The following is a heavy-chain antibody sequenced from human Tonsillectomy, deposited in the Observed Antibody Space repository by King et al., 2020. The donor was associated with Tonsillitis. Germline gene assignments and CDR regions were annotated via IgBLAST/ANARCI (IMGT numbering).Heavy chain of an antibody. CDR3: AKDRAGYGLRGYFDY. CDR2: ISYDGSNT. D-gene: IGHD5-18*01. J-gene: IGHJ4*02. CDR1: GIKFSSYG. Sequence: VQLVESGGGVVQPGRSLRLSCAASGIKFSSYGMHWIRQAPGKGLEWVAVISYDGSNTYYADSVKGRFSISRDNSKNTLYLQRNSLRADDTAVFYCAKDRAGYGLRGYFDYWGQGTLVTVSS. V-gene: IGHV3-30*18.